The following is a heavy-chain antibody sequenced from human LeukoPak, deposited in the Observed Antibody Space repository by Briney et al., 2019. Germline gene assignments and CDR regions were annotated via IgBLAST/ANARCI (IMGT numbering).Heavy chain of an antibody. CDR1: GFTFSSYG. CDR3: AREYYDFWSGYYGGAWPEAHFDY. CDR2: IWYYGSNK. D-gene: IGHD3-3*01. V-gene: IGHV3-33*01. Sequence: PGRSLRLSCAASGFTFSSYGMHWVRQAPGKGLEWVAVIWYYGSNKYYADSVNGRFTISRDNSKNTVYLQMNSLRAEDTGVYYCAREYYDFWSGYYGGAWPEAHFDYWGQGTLVTVSS. J-gene: IGHJ4*02.